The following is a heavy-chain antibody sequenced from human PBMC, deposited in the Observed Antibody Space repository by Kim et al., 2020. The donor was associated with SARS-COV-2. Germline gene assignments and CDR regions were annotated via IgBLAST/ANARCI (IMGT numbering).Heavy chain of an antibody. CDR3: ARDRERFYYGSGSYSSRFDP. CDR1: GGTFSSYA. D-gene: IGHD3-10*01. Sequence: SVKVSCKASGGTFSSYAISWVRQAPGQGLEWMGGIISIFGTANYAQKFQGRVTITADESTSTAYMELSSLRSEDTAVYYCARDRERFYYGSGSYSSRFDPWGQGTLVTVSS. V-gene: IGHV1-69*13. J-gene: IGHJ5*02. CDR2: IISIFGTA.